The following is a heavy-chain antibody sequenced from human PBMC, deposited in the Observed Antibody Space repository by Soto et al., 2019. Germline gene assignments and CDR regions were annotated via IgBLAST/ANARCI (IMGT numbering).Heavy chain of an antibody. J-gene: IGHJ4*02. Sequence: PGESLKISCKGSGYSFTSYWIGWVRQMPGKGLEWMGIIYPGDSDTRYSPSFQGQVTISADKSISTAYLQWSSLKAPDTAMYYCASPGPGVVGGTTDGGFDYWGQGTLVTVSS. CDR3: ASPGPGVVGGTTDGGFDY. CDR2: IYPGDSDT. CDR1: GYSFTSYW. V-gene: IGHV5-51*01. D-gene: IGHD6-19*01.